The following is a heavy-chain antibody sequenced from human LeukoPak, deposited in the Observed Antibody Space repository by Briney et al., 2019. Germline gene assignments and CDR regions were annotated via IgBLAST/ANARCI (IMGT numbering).Heavy chain of an antibody. Sequence: GGSLRLSCAASGFTFSNCVISWVRQAPGKGLEWVSSISSSSSYIYYADSVKGRFTISRDNAKNSLYLQMNSLRAEDTAVYYCARGIYSSSSAVDYWGQGTLVTVSS. D-gene: IGHD6-6*01. J-gene: IGHJ4*02. V-gene: IGHV3-21*01. CDR1: GFTFSNCV. CDR3: ARGIYSSSSAVDY. CDR2: ISSSSSYI.